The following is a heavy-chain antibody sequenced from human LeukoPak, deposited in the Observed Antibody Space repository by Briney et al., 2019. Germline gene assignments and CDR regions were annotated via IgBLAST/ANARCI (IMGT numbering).Heavy chain of an antibody. J-gene: IGHJ4*02. Sequence: PSETLSLTCAVYGGSFSGYYWSWIRQPPGKGLEWIGEINHSGSTNYNPSLKSRVTISVDTSKNQFSLKLSSVTAADTAVYYCARDLRVLDYWGQGTLVTVPS. D-gene: IGHD4-17*01. CDR2: INHSGST. V-gene: IGHV4-34*01. CDR1: GGSFSGYY. CDR3: ARDLRVLDY.